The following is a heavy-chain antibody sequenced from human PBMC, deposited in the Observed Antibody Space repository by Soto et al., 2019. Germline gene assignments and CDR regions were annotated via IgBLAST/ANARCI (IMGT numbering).Heavy chain of an antibody. CDR3: AHSPPPTVTTSAEYFQH. Sequence: QITLRESGPTLVKPTQTLTLTCTFSGFSLSTSGVGVAWIRQPPGKALDWLALIYWDDDKRYSPSLKSRLTITKDTSKNQVVLTMTNMDPVDTATYYCAHSPPPTVTTSAEYFQHWGQGTLVTVSS. J-gene: IGHJ1*01. V-gene: IGHV2-5*02. D-gene: IGHD4-17*01. CDR1: GFSLSTSGVG. CDR2: IYWDDDK.